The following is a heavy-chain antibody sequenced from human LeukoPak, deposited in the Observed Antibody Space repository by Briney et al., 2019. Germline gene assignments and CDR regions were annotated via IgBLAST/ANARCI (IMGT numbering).Heavy chain of an antibody. J-gene: IGHJ4*02. CDR2: SNHSGST. Sequence: SETLPLTCAVYGGSLSGYYWSWIRQPPGKGLEWIGESNHSGSTNYNPSLKSRVTISVDTSKNQFSLKLSSVTAADTAVYYCARGRIQLWSSHYYFDYWGQGTLVTVSS. V-gene: IGHV4-34*01. CDR1: GGSLSGYY. D-gene: IGHD5-18*01. CDR3: ARGRIQLWSSHYYFDY.